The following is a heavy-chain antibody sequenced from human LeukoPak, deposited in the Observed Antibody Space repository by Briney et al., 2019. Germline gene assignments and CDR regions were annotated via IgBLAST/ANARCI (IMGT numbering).Heavy chain of an antibody. D-gene: IGHD2-21*02. CDR2: IRSDGTST. CDR1: GFTFSSYG. J-gene: IGHJ1*01. V-gene: IGHV3-74*01. CDR3: ARGGDPVKYYAEYFQY. Sequence: AGGSLRLSCAASGFTFSSYGMHWVRQGPGKGLVWVSRIRSDGTSTSYADSVKGRFTISRDNAKNTLYLQMSSLRAEDTAVYYCARGGDPVKYYAEYFQYWGQGTLVTVSS.